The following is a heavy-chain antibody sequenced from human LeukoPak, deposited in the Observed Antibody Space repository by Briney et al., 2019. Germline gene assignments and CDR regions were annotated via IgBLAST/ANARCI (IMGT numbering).Heavy chain of an antibody. CDR2: IKENGNEQ. V-gene: IGHV3-7*01. Sequence: GVSLRLSCEASGFTFNNYWMSWVRQAPGKGPEWVAHIKENGNEQYYADSVKGRFTISRDNVKQSLCLQMNSLRVEDTAVYYCARGPGDYDASDIWGQGTMVTVSS. CDR1: GFTFNNYW. J-gene: IGHJ3*02. CDR3: ARGPGDYDASDI. D-gene: IGHD4-11*01.